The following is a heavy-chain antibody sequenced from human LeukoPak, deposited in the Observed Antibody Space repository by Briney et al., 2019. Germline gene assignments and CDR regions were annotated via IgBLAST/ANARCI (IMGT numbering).Heavy chain of an antibody. V-gene: IGHV1-2*02. D-gene: IGHD3-3*01. CDR3: ARAVFGVVSSFDP. CDR2: INPNSGGT. CDR1: GGTFSSYA. J-gene: IGHJ5*02. Sequence: SVKVSCKASGGTFSSYAISWVRQAPGQGLEWMGWINPNSGGTNYAQKFQGRVTMTRDTSISTAYMELSRLRSDDTGVYYCARAVFGVVSSFDPWGQGTLVTVSS.